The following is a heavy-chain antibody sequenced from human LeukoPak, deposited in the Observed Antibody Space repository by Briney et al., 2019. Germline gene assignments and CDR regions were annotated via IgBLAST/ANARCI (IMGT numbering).Heavy chain of an antibody. Sequence: PSETLSLTCTVSGYSISSGYYWGWIRQPPGKGLEWIGSIYHSGSTYYNPSLKSRVTISVDTSKNQFSLKLSSVTAADTAVYYCASEGLYSGYSVHNWFDPWGQGTLVTVSS. CDR1: GYSISSGYY. J-gene: IGHJ5*02. CDR3: ASEGLYSGYSVHNWFDP. CDR2: IYHSGST. D-gene: IGHD5-12*01. V-gene: IGHV4-38-2*02.